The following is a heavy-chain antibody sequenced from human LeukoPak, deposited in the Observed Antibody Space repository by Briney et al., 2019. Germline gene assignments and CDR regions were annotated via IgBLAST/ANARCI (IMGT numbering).Heavy chain of an antibody. CDR1: GYTFTSYD. J-gene: IGHJ6*03. D-gene: IGHD2-2*01. V-gene: IGHV1-8*01. Sequence: GASVKVSCKASGYTFTSYDINWVRQATGQGLEWMGWMNPNSGSTGYAQKFQGRVTMTRNTSISTSYMELSSLRSEDTAVYYCARDKVAPARRTYYCYYYMDAWGQGTPVTVSS. CDR2: MNPNSGST. CDR3: ARDKVAPARRTYYCYYYMDA.